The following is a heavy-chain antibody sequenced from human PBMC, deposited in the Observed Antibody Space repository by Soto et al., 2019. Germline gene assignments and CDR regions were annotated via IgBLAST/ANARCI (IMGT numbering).Heavy chain of an antibody. CDR1: GFTVSSNY. CDR3: ATSGGSSLDAFDI. CDR2: IYSGGST. J-gene: IGHJ3*02. Sequence: GGSLRLSCAASGFTVSSNYMSWVRQAPGKGLEWVSVIYSGGSTYYTDSVKGRFTISRDNSKNTLYLQMNSLRAEDTAVYYCATSGGSSLDAFDIWGQGTMVTVSS. D-gene: IGHD2-15*01. V-gene: IGHV3-53*01.